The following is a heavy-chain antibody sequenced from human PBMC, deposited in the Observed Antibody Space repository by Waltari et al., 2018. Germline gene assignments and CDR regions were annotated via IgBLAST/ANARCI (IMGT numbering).Heavy chain of an antibody. Sequence: QLQLQESGPGLVKPSETLSLTCTVSGGSISSSRYYWGWIRQPPGKGLEWIGSIYYSGSTYYNPSLKSRVTISVDTSKNQFSLKLSSVTAADTAVYYCAYRDYYYYYGMDVWGQGTTVTVSS. CDR3: AYRDYYYYYGMDV. V-gene: IGHV4-39*07. D-gene: IGHD4-4*01. CDR2: IYYSGST. J-gene: IGHJ6*02. CDR1: GGSISSSRYY.